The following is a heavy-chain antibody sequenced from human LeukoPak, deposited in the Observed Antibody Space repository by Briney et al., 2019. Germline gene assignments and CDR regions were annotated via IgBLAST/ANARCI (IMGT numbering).Heavy chain of an antibody. CDR2: ISSSSTTI. CDR3: ARDPPYSSSWYVRFDY. J-gene: IGHJ4*02. CDR1: GFTFSSYN. V-gene: IGHV3-48*01. D-gene: IGHD6-13*01. Sequence: PGGSLRLSCAASGFTFSSYNMNWVRQAPGKGLEWVSYISSSSTTIYYADSVKGRFTISRDNAKNSLNLQMNSLRAEDTAVYYCARDPPYSSSWYVRFDYWGQGTLVTVSS.